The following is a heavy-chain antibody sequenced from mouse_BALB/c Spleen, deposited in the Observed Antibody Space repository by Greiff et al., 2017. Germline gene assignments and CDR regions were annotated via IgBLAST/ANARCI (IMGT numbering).Heavy chain of an antibody. CDR1: GFTFSSFG. V-gene: IGHV5-17*02. J-gene: IGHJ4*01. CDR2: ISRGSSTI. D-gene: IGHD1-2*01. CDR3: ARSRNYGFYAMDY. Sequence: EVQGVESGGGLVQPGGSRKLSCAASGFTFSSFGMHWVRQAPEKGLEWVAYISRGSSTIYYADTVKGRFTISRDNPKNTLFLQMTSLRSEDTAMYYCARSRNYGFYAMDYWGQGTSVTVSS.